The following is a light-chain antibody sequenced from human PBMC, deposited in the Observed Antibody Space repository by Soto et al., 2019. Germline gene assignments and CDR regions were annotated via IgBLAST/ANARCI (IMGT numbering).Light chain of an antibody. CDR2: AAS. CDR3: RQSYSTPPT. V-gene: IGKV1-39*01. Sequence: DIQMTQSPSSLSASVGDRVTITCRASQIITSYLNWYQQKPGRAPKLLIYAASSLHSGVPSRFSGSRSMTDFTLTINSLQPEDFATYYCRQSYSTPPTFGQGTKVEIK. CDR1: QIITSY. J-gene: IGKJ1*01.